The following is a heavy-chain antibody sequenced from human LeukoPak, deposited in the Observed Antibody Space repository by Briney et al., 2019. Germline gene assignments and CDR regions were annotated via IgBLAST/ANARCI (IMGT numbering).Heavy chain of an antibody. CDR3: AKDGDSSGYYPDY. CDR1: GFTFDDYA. J-gene: IGHJ4*02. CDR2: ISWDGGST. D-gene: IGHD3-22*01. V-gene: IGHV3-43D*03. Sequence: GGSLRLSCAASGFTFDDYAMYWVRQAPGKGLEWVSLISWDGGSTYYADSVKGRFTISRDNSKNSLYLQMNSLRAEDTALYYCAKDGDSSGYYPDYWGQGTLVTVSS.